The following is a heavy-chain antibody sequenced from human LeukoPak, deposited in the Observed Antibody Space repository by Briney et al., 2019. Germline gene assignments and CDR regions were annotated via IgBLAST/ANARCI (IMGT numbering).Heavy chain of an antibody. CDR1: GGSINGNY. CDR2: IYDEGTT. V-gene: IGHV4-59*01. D-gene: IGHD2-21*02. CDR3: ARVFRGAVTANWFDL. Sequence: PSETLSLTCSVSGGSINGNYWTWIRQPPGKGLEWIGNIYDEGTTNYNPSPESRLTMSIDTSASHFSLTLRSVTAADTAVYYCARVFRGAVTANWFDLWGQGTLVSVSS. J-gene: IGHJ5*02.